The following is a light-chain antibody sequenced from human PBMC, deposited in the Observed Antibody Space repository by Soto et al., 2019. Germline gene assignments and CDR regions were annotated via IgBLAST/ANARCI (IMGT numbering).Light chain of an antibody. J-gene: IGLJ1*01. CDR3: CSYAVTYYV. Sequence: QSALTQPRSVSGSPGQSVTISCTGTSSDVGGYKYVSWYQQHPGKAPKFMIYDVSKRPSGVPDRFSGSKSGNTASLTISGLQAEDEADYYCCSYAVTYYVFGTGTKLTVL. V-gene: IGLV2-11*01. CDR2: DVS. CDR1: SSDVGGYKY.